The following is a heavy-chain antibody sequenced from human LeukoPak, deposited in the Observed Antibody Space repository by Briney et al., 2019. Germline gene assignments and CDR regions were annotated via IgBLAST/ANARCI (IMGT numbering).Heavy chain of an antibody. CDR3: AGRQHIVAVTATRGSFDM. D-gene: IGHD2-21*02. CDR1: GGSSSGYY. Sequence: PSETLSLTCAVYGGSSSGYYWSWIRQPPGKGLEWIGYVLNSGRTNLNPSIRSRATMSVDTSKNQFSLKLSSLTAADTAVYYCAGRQHIVAVTATRGSFDMWGQGTMVTVSS. CDR2: VLNSGRT. J-gene: IGHJ3*02. V-gene: IGHV4-34*04.